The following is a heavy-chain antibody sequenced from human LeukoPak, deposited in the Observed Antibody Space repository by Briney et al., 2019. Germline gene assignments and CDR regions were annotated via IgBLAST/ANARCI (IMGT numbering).Heavy chain of an antibody. Sequence: GGSLRLSCAASGFTFSSYSMNWVRQAPGKGLEWVAVISYDGSNKYYADSVKGRFTISRDNSKNTLYLQMNSLRAEDTAVYYCARDGLTTVWGQGTLVTVSS. V-gene: IGHV3-30*03. CDR2: ISYDGSNK. D-gene: IGHD1/OR15-1a*01. CDR3: ARDGLTTV. CDR1: GFTFSSYS. J-gene: IGHJ4*02.